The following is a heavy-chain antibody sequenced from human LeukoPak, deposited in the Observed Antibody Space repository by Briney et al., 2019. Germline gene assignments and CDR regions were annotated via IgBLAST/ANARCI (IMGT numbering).Heavy chain of an antibody. CDR1: GFTFSSYS. V-gene: IGHV3-21*01. D-gene: IGHD5-18*01. J-gene: IGHJ3*02. CDR2: ISSSSSYI. CDR3: ARTTRGYSYGFDAFDI. Sequence: PGGSLRLSCAASGFTFSSYSMNWVRQAPGKGLEWVSSISSSSSYIYYADSVKGRFTISRDNAKNSLYLQMNSLRAEDTAVYYCARTTRGYSYGFDAFDIWGQGTMVTVSS.